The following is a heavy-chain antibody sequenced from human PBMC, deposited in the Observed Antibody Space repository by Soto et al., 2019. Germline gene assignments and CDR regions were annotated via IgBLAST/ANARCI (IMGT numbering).Heavy chain of an antibody. CDR2: IRSKTNGGTT. V-gene: IGHV3-15*07. D-gene: IGHD3-3*02. Sequence: GGSLRLSSAASGFIFSNAWINWVRQVPGKGLEWVGVIRSKTNGGTTEYAASVKGIFTISRDDSKSIAYLQMNSLKTEDTAVYYCTRVGVYSIFGVVPNWSAPYYMDVWGKGTTVTVSS. CDR1: GFIFSNAW. J-gene: IGHJ6*03. CDR3: TRVGVYSIFGVVPNWSAPYYMDV.